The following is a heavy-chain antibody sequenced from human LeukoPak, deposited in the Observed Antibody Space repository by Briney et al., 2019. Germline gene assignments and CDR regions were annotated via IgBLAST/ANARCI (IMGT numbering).Heavy chain of an antibody. CDR1: GYSFTDYY. J-gene: IGHJ5*02. V-gene: IGHV1-2*02. CDR3: ARADRLHGGPYLIGP. CDR2: INPNSGGT. D-gene: IGHD2-21*01. Sequence: ASVTVSCKASGYSFTDYYMHWVRQAPGQGLEWMGWINPNSGGTNSAQKFQGRVTITRDRSMTTVYMEVSWLTSDDTAIYYCARADRLHGGPYLIGPWGQGTLVTVSS.